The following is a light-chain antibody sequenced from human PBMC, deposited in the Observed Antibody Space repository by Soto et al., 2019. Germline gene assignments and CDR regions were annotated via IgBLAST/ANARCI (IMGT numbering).Light chain of an antibody. CDR2: GAS. Sequence: EIVLTQSPGTLSLSPGERATLSCRASQSVISNYLAWYQQKPGLAPRLLIYGASSRATGIPDRFSGSGSGTDSTLTISRLEPEDFAVYYCQQYGSSPTFGQGTKV. V-gene: IGKV3-20*01. J-gene: IGKJ1*01. CDR1: QSVISNY. CDR3: QQYGSSPT.